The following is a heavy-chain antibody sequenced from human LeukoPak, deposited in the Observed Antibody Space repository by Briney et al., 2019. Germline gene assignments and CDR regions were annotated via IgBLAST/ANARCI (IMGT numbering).Heavy chain of an antibody. V-gene: IGHV2-5*01. CDR3: AHPLQEQWLVAFDY. Sequence: VSGPTLVNPTQTLTLTCTLSGFSLTTSGVGVGWIRQPPGKALEWLALLYWNDDVRYSSSLKSRLTITKDTSKNQVVLTLTNVDPVDTATYYCAHPLQEQWLVAFDYWGQGTLVTVSS. D-gene: IGHD6-19*01. CDR2: LYWNDDV. J-gene: IGHJ4*02. CDR1: GFSLTTSGVG.